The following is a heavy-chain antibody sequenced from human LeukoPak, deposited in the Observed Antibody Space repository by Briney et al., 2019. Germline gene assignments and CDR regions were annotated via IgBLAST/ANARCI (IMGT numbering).Heavy chain of an antibody. Sequence: GESLKISCKGSGCNFTTYWIGWVRQMPGKGLEWMGIIYPGDFDTRYSPSFQGQVIISADKSIRIAYLQWSSLKASDTAMYYCARRIPSAGDAFDIWGQGTMVTVSS. J-gene: IGHJ3*02. CDR1: GCNFTTYW. V-gene: IGHV5-51*01. CDR2: IYPGDFDT. D-gene: IGHD5-18*01. CDR3: ARRIPSAGDAFDI.